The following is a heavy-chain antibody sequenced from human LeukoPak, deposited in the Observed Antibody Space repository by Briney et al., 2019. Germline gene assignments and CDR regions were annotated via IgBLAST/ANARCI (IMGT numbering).Heavy chain of an antibody. D-gene: IGHD6-19*01. CDR2: IYYSGST. V-gene: IGHV4-59*01. CDR1: GGSISSYY. J-gene: IGHJ4*02. CDR3: ARAPKAVAGLPTYYFDY. Sequence: PSETLSLTCTVSGGSISSYYWSWIRQPPGKRLEWIGYIYYSGSTNYNPSLKSRVTISVDTSKNQFSLKLSSVTAADTAVYYCARAPKAVAGLPTYYFDYWGQGTLVTVSS.